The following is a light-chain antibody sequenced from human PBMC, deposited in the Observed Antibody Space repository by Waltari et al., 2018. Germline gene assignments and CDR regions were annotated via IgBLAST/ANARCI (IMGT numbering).Light chain of an antibody. V-gene: IGLV2-23*02. CDR1: SSDVGASNL. CDR2: EVN. CDR3: CSYAGRSTLV. Sequence: QSALTQPASVSGSPGQSITISCSGTSSDVGASNLISWYQQHPGKVPTLMIYEVNKRPSGVSNRFSCSKSDNTASLTISGLQAEDEADYYCCSYAGRSTLVFGGGTKLTVL. J-gene: IGLJ3*02.